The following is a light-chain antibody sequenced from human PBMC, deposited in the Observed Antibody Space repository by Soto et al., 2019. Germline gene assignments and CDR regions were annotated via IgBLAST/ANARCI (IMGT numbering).Light chain of an antibody. CDR2: TAS. CDR3: QQTNSLPFT. CDR1: QNIATY. V-gene: IGKV1-39*01. Sequence: DIQMTQSPSSLSASVGDRVTITCRASQNIATYLNWYQQTPGKAPKLLIYTASRLQSGVPSRFSGSGSGTDFTLTISSLQPEDFATYYCQQTNSLPFTFGPGTKVDIK. J-gene: IGKJ3*01.